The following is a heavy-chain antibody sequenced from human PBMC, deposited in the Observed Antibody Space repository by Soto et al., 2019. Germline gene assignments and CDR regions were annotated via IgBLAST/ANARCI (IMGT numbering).Heavy chain of an antibody. Sequence: PSETLSLTCTVSGGSISSNSYYLAWIRQPPGKGLEWIGNIYYSGTTYYNPSLKSRVTISVDTSKNQFSLKLSSVTAADTAVYYCARHKGGYYSGVDVWGQGTTVTVSS. V-gene: IGHV4-39*01. D-gene: IGHD3-16*01. CDR3: ARHKGGYYSGVDV. CDR1: GGSISSNSYY. J-gene: IGHJ6*02. CDR2: IYYSGTT.